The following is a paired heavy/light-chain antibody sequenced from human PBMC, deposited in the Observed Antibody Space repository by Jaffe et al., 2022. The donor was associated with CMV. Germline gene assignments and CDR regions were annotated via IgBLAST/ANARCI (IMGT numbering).Light chain of an antibody. V-gene: IGKV1-39*01. CDR3: QQSYSTPT. Sequence: DIQMTQSPSSLSASVGDRVTITCRASQSISSYLNWYQQKPGKAPKLLIYAASSLQSGVPSRFSGSGSGTDFTLTISSLQPEDFATYYCQQSYSTPTFGPGTKVDIK. CDR1: QSISSY. CDR2: AAS. J-gene: IGKJ3*01.
Heavy chain of an antibody. V-gene: IGHV4-39*01. CDR3: ARPLESRKNYYDSSGFNFDY. CDR2: IYYSGST. D-gene: IGHD3-22*01. CDR1: GGSISSSSYY. J-gene: IGHJ4*02. Sequence: QLQLQESGPGLVKPSETLSLTCTVSGGSISSSSYYWGWIRQPPGKGLEWIGSIYYSGSTYYNPSLKSRVTISVDTSKNQFSLKLSSVTAADTAVYYCARPLESRKNYYDSSGFNFDYWGQGTLVTVSS.